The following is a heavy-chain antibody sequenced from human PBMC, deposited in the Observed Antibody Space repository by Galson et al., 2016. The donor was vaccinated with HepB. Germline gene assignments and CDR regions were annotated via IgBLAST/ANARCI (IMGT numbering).Heavy chain of an antibody. CDR1: GFTFSSYG. D-gene: IGHD2-15*01. V-gene: IGHV3-30*18. J-gene: IGHJ4*02. Sequence: SLRLSCAASGFTFSSYGMHWVRQAPGKGLEWVAVISYDGRHKFYTDSVRGRFPISRDNSKNTLYLQMNSLRAEDTAVYYCAEGDLSGAAIDYWGQGTLVTVSS. CDR2: ISYDGRHK. CDR3: AEGDLSGAAIDY.